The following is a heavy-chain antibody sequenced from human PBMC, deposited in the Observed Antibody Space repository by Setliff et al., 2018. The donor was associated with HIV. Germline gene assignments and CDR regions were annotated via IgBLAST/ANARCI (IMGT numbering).Heavy chain of an antibody. D-gene: IGHD6-19*01. Sequence: SETLSLTCTVSGGSISSYYWSWIRQPPGKGLEWIGYIYYSGSTNYNPSLKGRVTISVDTSKNQFSLKLSSVTAADTAVYYCARDFTGSGWYGNYYYGMDVWGQGTTVTVSS. CDR1: GGSISSYY. J-gene: IGHJ6*02. V-gene: IGHV4-59*01. CDR2: IYYSGST. CDR3: ARDFTGSGWYGNYYYGMDV.